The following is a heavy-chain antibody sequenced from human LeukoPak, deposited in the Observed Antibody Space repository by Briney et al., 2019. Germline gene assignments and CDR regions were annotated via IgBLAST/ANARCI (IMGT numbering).Heavy chain of an antibody. V-gene: IGHV3-9*01. Sequence: GGSLRLSCAASGFTFDDYAMHWVRQAPGKGLEWVSGINWNSGTINYADSVKGRFTISRDNSKNTLYLQMNSLRAEDTAVYYCAREVGYGFDYWGQGTLVTVSS. D-gene: IGHD5-12*01. CDR1: GFTFDDYA. CDR2: INWNSGTI. CDR3: AREVGYGFDY. J-gene: IGHJ4*02.